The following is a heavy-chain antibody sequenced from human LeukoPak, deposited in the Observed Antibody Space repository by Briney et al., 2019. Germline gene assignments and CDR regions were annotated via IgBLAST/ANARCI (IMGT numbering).Heavy chain of an antibody. CDR1: GFTVSSYY. D-gene: IGHD6-6*01. Sequence: GGSLRLSCAASGFTVSSYYMSWVRQAPGKGLEWVSVIYSGGSTNYADSVKGRFTISRDNSKNTLYLQMNSLRAEDTAVYYCAKETSSSFDYWGQGTLVTVSS. CDR2: IYSGGST. V-gene: IGHV3-53*01. CDR3: AKETSSSFDY. J-gene: IGHJ4*02.